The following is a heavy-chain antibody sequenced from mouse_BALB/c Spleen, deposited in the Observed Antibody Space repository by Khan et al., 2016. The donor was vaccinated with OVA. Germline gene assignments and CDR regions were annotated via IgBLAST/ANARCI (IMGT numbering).Heavy chain of an antibody. CDR2: IWGDGNT. V-gene: IGHV2-3*01. Sequence: HVQLKESGPGLMAPSQSLSITCTVSGFSLISYGVNWVRQPPGKGLEWLGVIWGDGNTNYHSALISRLSISKDNSKSQVFLKLNSLQTDDTATYYCAKFDGIFYAVDYWGQGTSVTVSS. CDR1: GFSLISYG. J-gene: IGHJ4*01. D-gene: IGHD2-3*01. CDR3: AKFDGIFYAVDY.